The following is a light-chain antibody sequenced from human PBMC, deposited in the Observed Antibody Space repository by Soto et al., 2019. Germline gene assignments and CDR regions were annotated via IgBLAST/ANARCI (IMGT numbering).Light chain of an antibody. CDR2: STF. Sequence: EIVLTQSPGTLSLSPGQIATLSCRASQSIASSYLSRYQQTPGQPPRLLLYSTFNRATGIPDRFSGSGSGTDFPLTLSRLEPEDFAVYFCKPFSGXPLTCGGGTTV. J-gene: IGKJ4*01. V-gene: IGKV3-20*01. CDR1: QSIASSY. CDR3: KPFSGXPLT.